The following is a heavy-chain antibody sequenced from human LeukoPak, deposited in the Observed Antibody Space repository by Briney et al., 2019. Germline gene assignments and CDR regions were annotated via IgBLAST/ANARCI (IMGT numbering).Heavy chain of an antibody. CDR3: VRDFRFLDDY. CDR2: IKQDGTEK. J-gene: IGHJ4*02. V-gene: IGHV3-7*01. Sequence: GGSLRLSCAASGFTFSSYWMSWVRQAPGKGLEWVANIKQDGTEKYSVDSVKGRFTISRDNAKNSLYLQMNSVRAEDTAVYYCVRDFRFLDDYWGQGTLVSVSS. D-gene: IGHD3-3*01. CDR1: GFTFSSYW.